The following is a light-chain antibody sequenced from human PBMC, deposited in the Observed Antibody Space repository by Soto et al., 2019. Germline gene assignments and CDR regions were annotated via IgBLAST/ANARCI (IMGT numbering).Light chain of an antibody. J-gene: IGKJ4*01. CDR3: QQTYSPPLT. CDR1: QISSY. Sequence: DIQMTQSPSSLSASVGDRVTITCRASQISSYLNWYQQKQGKAPKLLIYAASTLQSGVPSRFSGSGSGTEFTLTIRNLQPEDFATYYFQQTYSPPLTFGGGTTVEI. CDR2: AAS. V-gene: IGKV1-39*01.